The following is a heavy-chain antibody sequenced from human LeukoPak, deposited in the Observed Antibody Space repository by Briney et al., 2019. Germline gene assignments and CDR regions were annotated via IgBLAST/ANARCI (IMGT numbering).Heavy chain of an antibody. CDR3: AADRGDYSGSYWTAFDI. CDR2: FDPEDGEI. Sequence: ASVRVSSKVSEYTLTELSMHWVRQAPGKGLEWLGGFDPEDGEIIYAQKFQGRVTMSDDTSTDTAYMELGSLRSDDTAVYYCAADRGDYSGSYWTAFDIWGGAGMVGVSS. CDR1: EYTLTELS. J-gene: IGHJ3*02. D-gene: IGHD1-26*01. V-gene: IGHV1-24*01.